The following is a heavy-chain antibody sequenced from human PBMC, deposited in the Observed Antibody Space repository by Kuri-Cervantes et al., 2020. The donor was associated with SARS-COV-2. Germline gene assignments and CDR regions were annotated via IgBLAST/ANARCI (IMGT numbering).Heavy chain of an antibody. V-gene: IGHV5-51*01. Sequence: KVSCKGSGYSFTGYWIGWVRQMPGKGLEWMGIIYPGDSDTRYSPSFQGQVTISADKSISTAFLQWSSLKASDTAMYYCARSTPFRRLVVISQGGAFDIWGQGTMVTVSS. D-gene: IGHD3-22*01. CDR3: ARSTPFRRLVVISQGGAFDI. CDR1: GYSFTGYW. CDR2: IYPGDSDT. J-gene: IGHJ3*02.